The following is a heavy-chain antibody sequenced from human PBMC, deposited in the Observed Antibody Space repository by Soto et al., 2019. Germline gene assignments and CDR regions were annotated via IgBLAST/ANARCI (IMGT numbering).Heavy chain of an antibody. Sequence: QVQLVQSGAEVKKPGSSVKVSCKASGGTFSSYAISWVRQAPGQGLEWMGGIIPIFGTADYAQKFQGRVTITADEATSTAYMELSSMRSEDTAVYYCASHSDSSAYYYRGLDYWGQGTLVTVSS. D-gene: IGHD3-22*01. CDR3: ASHSDSSAYYYRGLDY. V-gene: IGHV1-69*12. J-gene: IGHJ4*02. CDR2: IIPIFGTA. CDR1: GGTFSSYA.